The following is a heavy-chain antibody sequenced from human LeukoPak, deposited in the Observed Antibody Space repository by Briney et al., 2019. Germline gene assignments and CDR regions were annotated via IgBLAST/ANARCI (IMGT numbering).Heavy chain of an antibody. CDR2: INGNGAST. Sequence: GRSLSLSCAVSGFSFDALCMTWVRQVPGKGLGWVAAINGNGASTGYADSVRGRFTISRDNAKNSLYLQMNSLRAEDTALYYCARAVCPTIKFCDSSYFMDVWGKGTTVNVS. CDR1: GFSFDALC. V-gene: IGHV3-20*04. J-gene: IGHJ6*03. CDR3: ARAVCPTIKFCDSSYFMDV. D-gene: IGHD6-6*01.